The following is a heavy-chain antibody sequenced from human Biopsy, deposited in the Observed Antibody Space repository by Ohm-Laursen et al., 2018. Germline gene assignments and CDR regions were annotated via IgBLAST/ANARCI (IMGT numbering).Heavy chain of an antibody. D-gene: IGHD5-12*01. J-gene: IGHJ4*02. CDR1: GVSINGGRYY. CDR3: ARLGSGDYFPTFFDF. CDR2: IFYSANT. V-gene: IGHV4-31*03. Sequence: TLSLTCTVSGVSINGGRYYWNWLRHHPGKGLEWIGNIFYSANTYYNPSLKSRVTILEDTSKNQFSLKLSSVTAADTAVYYCARLGSGDYFPTFFDFWGQGALVTVSS.